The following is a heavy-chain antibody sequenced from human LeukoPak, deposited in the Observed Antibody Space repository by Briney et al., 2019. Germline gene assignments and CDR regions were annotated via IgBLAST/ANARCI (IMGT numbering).Heavy chain of an antibody. Sequence: PGRSLRLSCAASGFTFDDYAMHWVRHAPGKGLEWVSGISWNSGSIGYADSVKGRFTISRDNAKNSLYLQMNSLRAEDTALYYCAKDSSSFFRAFDIWGQGTMVTVSS. CDR2: ISWNSGSI. D-gene: IGHD6-13*01. CDR3: AKDSSSFFRAFDI. CDR1: GFTFDDYA. J-gene: IGHJ3*02. V-gene: IGHV3-9*01.